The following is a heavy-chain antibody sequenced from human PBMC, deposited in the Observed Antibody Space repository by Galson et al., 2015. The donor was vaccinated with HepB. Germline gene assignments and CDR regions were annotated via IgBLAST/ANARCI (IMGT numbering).Heavy chain of an antibody. CDR2: IFSSGGT. J-gene: IGHJ3*02. D-gene: IGHD2-15*01. CDR3: AKDIRYCASGSCNGDAFDI. CDR1: GFTVSNYC. V-gene: IGHV3-53*05. Sequence: SLRLSCAASGFTVSNYCMTWVRQAPGKGLEWVSFIFSSGGTAYAESVKGRFTISRENAKNSLYLQMNSLRAEDTALYYCAKDIRYCASGSCNGDAFDIWGQGTMVTVSS.